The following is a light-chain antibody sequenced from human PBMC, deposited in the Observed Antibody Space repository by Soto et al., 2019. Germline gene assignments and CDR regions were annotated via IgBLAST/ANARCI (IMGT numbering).Light chain of an antibody. Sequence: QSALTQPASVSGSPGQSITISCTGTSSDVGAYDYVSWYQQHPDKAPKLMIYEVSNRPSGVSDRFSGSKSVNTATLTISGLQAEDEADYYCSSYTSSSTRVFGTGTKDTVL. V-gene: IGLV2-14*03. J-gene: IGLJ1*01. CDR1: SSDVGAYDY. CDR3: SSYTSSSTRV. CDR2: EVS.